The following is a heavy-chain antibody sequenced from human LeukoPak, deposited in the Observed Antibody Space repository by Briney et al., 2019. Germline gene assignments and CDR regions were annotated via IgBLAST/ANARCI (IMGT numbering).Heavy chain of an antibody. CDR2: TYYSGNT. Sequence: SETLSLTCTVSGGSINAYYWSWIRQTPGKGLEWIGHTYYSGNTNYNPSLKSRVSISIHTSKKQFSLELNSVTAADTAVYYCATVLGLMEWLFDPWGQGILVTVSS. CDR1: GGSINAYY. CDR3: ATVLGLMEWLFDP. J-gene: IGHJ5*02. D-gene: IGHD3-3*01. V-gene: IGHV4-59*01.